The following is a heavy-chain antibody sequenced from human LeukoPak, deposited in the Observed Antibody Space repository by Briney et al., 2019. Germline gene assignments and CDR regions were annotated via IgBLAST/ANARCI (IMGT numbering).Heavy chain of an antibody. Sequence: PGGSLRLSCVASGFTFDNYAMSWVRQAPGKGLEWVSAITGSGRDTYHADSVKGRFTISRDNSKNTLYLQMNSLRVEDMALYYCAEGSRDSRPYYFDFWGQGTLVTVSS. J-gene: IGHJ4*02. D-gene: IGHD3-10*01. CDR1: GFTFDNYA. CDR3: AEGSRDSRPYYFDF. V-gene: IGHV3-23*01. CDR2: ITGSGRDT.